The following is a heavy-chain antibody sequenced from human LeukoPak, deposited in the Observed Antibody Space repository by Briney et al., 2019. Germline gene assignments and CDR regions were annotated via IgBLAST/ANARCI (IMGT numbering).Heavy chain of an antibody. CDR2: IKEDGSEI. CDR3: ARSGYYFGLDV. J-gene: IGHJ6*02. CDR1: VFSFSRFE. Sequence: GGSLRLSCAAKVFSFSRFEMSYVRQAPGKGLEWVGHIKEDGSEIYYVDSVKGRFTISRDNGKNSLYLRMNSLRVEDTAVYYCARSGYYFGLDVWGQGTTVRVSS. V-gene: IGHV3-7*05.